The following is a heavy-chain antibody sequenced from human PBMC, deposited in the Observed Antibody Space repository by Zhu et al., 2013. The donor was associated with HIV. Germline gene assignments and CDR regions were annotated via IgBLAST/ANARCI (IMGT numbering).Heavy chain of an antibody. Sequence: QVQLVQSGPEMKKAGASLKVSCTASGYTFTAYGVAWVRQAPGQGLEWIGWMSAVNGNTNYTQKFQGRVTMTRDTSTHTAHMELRSLRFDVHRHTITCAREERALDVWGPRGQWYTVFS. CDR2: MSAVNGNT. CDR1: GYTFTAYG. CDR3: AREERALDV. V-gene: IGHV1-18*04. J-gene: IGHJ3*01.